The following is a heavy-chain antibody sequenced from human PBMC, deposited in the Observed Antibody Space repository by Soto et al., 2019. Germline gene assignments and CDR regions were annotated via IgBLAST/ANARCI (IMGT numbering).Heavy chain of an antibody. D-gene: IGHD2-15*01. J-gene: IGHJ6*02. CDR2: VIPMFGAT. CDR3: ARRVVVASVPDIEYYYYGLDV. CDR1: GGTFSSYA. V-gene: IGHV1-69*13. Sequence: SVKVSCKAFGGTFSSYAICWVRQAPGQGLEWMGGVIPMFGATNYAQKFQGRVSITADESTNTAFMELSSLRSEDTAVYYCARRVVVASVPDIEYYYYGLDVWGQGTTVTVSS.